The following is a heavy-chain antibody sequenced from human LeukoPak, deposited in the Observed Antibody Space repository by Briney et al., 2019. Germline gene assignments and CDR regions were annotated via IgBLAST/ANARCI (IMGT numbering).Heavy chain of an antibody. Sequence: GASVKVSCKASGYTFTSYGVSWVRQAPGQGLEWMGWISAYNGNTNYAQKLQGRVTITADESTSTAYMELSSLRSEDTAVYCCARGVYDSSGYYDYRGQGTLVTVSS. CDR3: ARGVYDSSGYYDY. J-gene: IGHJ4*02. CDR2: ISAYNGNT. V-gene: IGHV1-18*01. CDR1: GYTFTSYG. D-gene: IGHD3-22*01.